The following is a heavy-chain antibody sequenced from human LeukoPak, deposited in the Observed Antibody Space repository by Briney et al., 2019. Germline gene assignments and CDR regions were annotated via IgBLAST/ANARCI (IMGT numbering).Heavy chain of an antibody. Sequence: PGGSLRLSCAASGFSFSTYVMSWVRQAPGKGLEWVSYISSSSSYTNYADSVKGRFTISRDNAKKSLDLQMNSLRAEDTAVYYCARVSGGDTYGMDVWGQGTTVTVSS. CDR1: GFSFSTYV. V-gene: IGHV3-11*06. D-gene: IGHD2-21*02. CDR2: ISSSSSYT. CDR3: ARVSGGDTYGMDV. J-gene: IGHJ6*02.